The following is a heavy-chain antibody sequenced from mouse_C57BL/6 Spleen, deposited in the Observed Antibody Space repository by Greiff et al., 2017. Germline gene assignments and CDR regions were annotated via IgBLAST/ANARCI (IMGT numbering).Heavy chain of an antibody. Sequence: VKLMESGAELVRPGTSVKVSCKASGYAFTNYLIEWVKQRPGQGLEWIGVINPGSGGTNYNEKFKGKATLTADKSSSTAYMQLSSLTSEDSAVYFCARAGGNYYGSSYVTMDYWGQGTSVTVSS. CDR3: ARAGGNYYGSSYVTMDY. D-gene: IGHD1-1*01. CDR2: INPGSGGT. CDR1: GYAFTNYL. J-gene: IGHJ4*01. V-gene: IGHV1-54*01.